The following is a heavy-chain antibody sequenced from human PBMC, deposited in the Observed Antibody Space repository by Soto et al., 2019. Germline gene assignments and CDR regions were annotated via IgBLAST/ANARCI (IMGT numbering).Heavy chain of an antibody. Sequence: SETLSLTCIVSGGSISSYYWSWIRQPPGKGLEWIGYIYYSGSTKYNPSLKSRVTISVDTSNNQFSLKLSSVTAADTAVYYCARDRYSNGWYDYWGQGTLVTVSS. CDR2: IYYSGST. CDR3: ARDRYSNGWYDY. J-gene: IGHJ4*02. CDR1: GGSISSYY. D-gene: IGHD6-19*01. V-gene: IGHV4-59*01.